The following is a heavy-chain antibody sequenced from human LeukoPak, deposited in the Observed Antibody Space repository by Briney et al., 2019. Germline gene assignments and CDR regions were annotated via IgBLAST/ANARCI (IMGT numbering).Heavy chain of an antibody. V-gene: IGHV6-1*01. CDR2: TYYRSKWYN. D-gene: IGHD3/OR15-3a*01. J-gene: IGHJ4*02. Sequence: SQTLSLTCNISGDSVSSNSAAWIWIRQSPSSGLEWLGSTYYRSKWYNDYAVSVKSRITINPVTSKNQFSLQLNSVTPEDTAVYYCARGEAGLGLGYWGQGTLVTVSS. CDR3: ARGEAGLGLGY. CDR1: GDSVSSNSAA.